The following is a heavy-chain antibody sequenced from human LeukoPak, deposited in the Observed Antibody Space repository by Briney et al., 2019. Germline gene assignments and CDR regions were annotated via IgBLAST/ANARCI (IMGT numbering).Heavy chain of an antibody. CDR3: ARGEIVITFGSSRPGDAFNI. D-gene: IGHD3-16*01. CDR2: INAGNGNT. Sequence: ASVKVSCKAFGYSFTRYAMHWVRQAPGQRLEWMGWINAGNGNTKYSQKFQGRVTITRDTSASTVYMELSSLSSEDTAVYYCARGEIVITFGSSRPGDAFNIWGQGTMVTVSS. J-gene: IGHJ3*02. CDR1: GYSFTRYA. V-gene: IGHV1-3*01.